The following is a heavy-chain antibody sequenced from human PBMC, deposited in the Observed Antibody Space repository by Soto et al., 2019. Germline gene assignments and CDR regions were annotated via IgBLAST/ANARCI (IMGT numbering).Heavy chain of an antibody. CDR1: GGSVSSGSYY. Sequence: PSETLSLTCTVSGGSVSSGSYYWSWIRQPPGKGLEWIGYIYYSGSTNYNPSLKSRVTISVDTSKNQFSLKLSSVTAADTAVYYCASAVITGTINWFDPWGQGTLVTVPS. J-gene: IGHJ5*02. D-gene: IGHD1-7*01. CDR3: ASAVITGTINWFDP. V-gene: IGHV4-61*01. CDR2: IYYSGST.